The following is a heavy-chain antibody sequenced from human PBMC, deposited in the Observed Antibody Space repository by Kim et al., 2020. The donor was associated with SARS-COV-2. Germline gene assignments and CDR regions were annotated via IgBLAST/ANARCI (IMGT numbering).Heavy chain of an antibody. V-gene: IGHV4-31*03. CDR1: GGSISSGGYY. Sequence: SETLSLTCTVSGGSISSGGYYWSWIRQHPGKGLEWIGYIYYSGSTYYNPSLKSRVTISVDTSKNQFSLKLSSVTAADTAVYYCARGGGSYYYYGMDVWGQGTTVTVSS. CDR2: IYYSGST. D-gene: IGHD2-15*01. CDR3: ARGGGSYYYYGMDV. J-gene: IGHJ6*02.